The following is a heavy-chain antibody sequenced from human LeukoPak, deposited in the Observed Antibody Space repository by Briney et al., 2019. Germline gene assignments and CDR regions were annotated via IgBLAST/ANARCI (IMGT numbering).Heavy chain of an antibody. CDR1: GFTVSSNY. D-gene: IGHD6-13*01. V-gene: IGHV3-53*01. CDR3: ARDAGGIAAAGTGLGFDY. J-gene: IGHJ4*02. Sequence: WGSLRLSCAASGFTVSSNYMSWVRQAPGKGLEWVSVIYSGGSTYYADSVMGRFTISRDNSKNTLYLQMNSLRAEVTAVYYCARDAGGIAAAGTGLGFDYWGQGTLVTVSS. CDR2: IYSGGST.